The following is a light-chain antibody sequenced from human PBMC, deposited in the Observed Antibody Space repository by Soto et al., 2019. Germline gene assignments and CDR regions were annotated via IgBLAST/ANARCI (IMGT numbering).Light chain of an antibody. CDR3: ETWTSNTRV. CDR2: LERSGTY. V-gene: IGLV4-60*03. CDR1: SDHSSYI. J-gene: IGLJ3*02. Sequence: QPVLTQSSSASASLGSSVKLTCTLGSDHSSYIIAWHQQQPGQAPRFLMKLERSGTYNKGSGVPDRFSGSSSGADRYLTISNLQSEDEADYYCETWTSNTRVFGGGTKVTVL.